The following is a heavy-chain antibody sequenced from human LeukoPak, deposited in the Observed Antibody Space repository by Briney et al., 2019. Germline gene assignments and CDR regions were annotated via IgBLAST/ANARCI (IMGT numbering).Heavy chain of an antibody. CDR2: ISAYNGNT. Sequence: ASVKVSCKASGYTFTNYGISWVRQAPGQGLEWMGWISAYNGNTNYAQNFQGRVTMTTDTSTSTAYMELRSLRSDDTAVYYCVKWIEGGEYYYYYGMDVWGQGTTVTVSS. CDR1: GYTFTNYG. J-gene: IGHJ6*02. D-gene: IGHD2/OR15-2a*01. CDR3: VKWIEGGEYYYYYGMDV. V-gene: IGHV1-18*01.